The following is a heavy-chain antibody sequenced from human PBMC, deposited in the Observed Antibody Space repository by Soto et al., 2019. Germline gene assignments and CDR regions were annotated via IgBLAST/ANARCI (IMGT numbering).Heavy chain of an antibody. V-gene: IGHV1-2*04. CDR1: GYTFTGYD. CDR3: ARSPYDFWSGYYRGAAETDAFDI. J-gene: IGHJ3*02. CDR2: INPNSGGT. D-gene: IGHD3-3*01. Sequence: ASVKVSCKASGYTFTGYDMHWVRQAPGQGLEWMGWINPNSGGTNYAQKFQGWVTMTRDTSISTAYMELSRLRSDDTAVYYCARSPYDFWSGYYRGAAETDAFDIWGQGTMVTVSS.